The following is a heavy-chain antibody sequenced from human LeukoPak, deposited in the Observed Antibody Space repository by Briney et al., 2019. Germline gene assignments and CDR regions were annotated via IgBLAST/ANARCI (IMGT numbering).Heavy chain of an antibody. CDR2: ISYDGSTK. D-gene: IGHD2-8*01. CDR3: ARGGTVLTIFDY. V-gene: IGHV3-30-3*01. J-gene: IGHJ4*02. Sequence: GRSLRLSRAASGFTFNTYVMHWVRQAPGKGLEWVAVISYDGSTKYYADSVKGRFTISRDNSKNTQFLQMNSLRAEDTAVYYCARGGTVLTIFDYWGQGTLITVSS. CDR1: GFTFNTYV.